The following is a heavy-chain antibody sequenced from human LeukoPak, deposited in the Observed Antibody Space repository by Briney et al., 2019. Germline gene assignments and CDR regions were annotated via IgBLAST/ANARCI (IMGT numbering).Heavy chain of an antibody. J-gene: IGHJ4*02. CDR3: AREALTYDSNY. CDR2: IYYSGST. D-gene: IGHD3-22*01. V-gene: IGHV4-39*07. Sequence: SETLSLTCTVSGGSISSSSYYWGWLRPPPGKGLEWIGSIYYSGSTYYNPPLKSRVTISVDTSKNQFSLKLSSVTAADTAVYYCAREALTYDSNYWGQGTLVTVSS. CDR1: GGSISSSSYY.